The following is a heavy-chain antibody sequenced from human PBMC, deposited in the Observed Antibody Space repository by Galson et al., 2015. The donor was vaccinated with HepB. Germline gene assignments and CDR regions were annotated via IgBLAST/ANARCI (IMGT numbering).Heavy chain of an antibody. J-gene: IGHJ4*02. CDR3: ARDLGYSYGYSCFDN. CDR2: VSESGGSA. CDR1: GFTFSTYV. D-gene: IGHD5-18*01. Sequence: SLRLSCAASGFTFSTYVMSWVRQPPGKGLEWVSTVSESGGSANYADSVKGRFIISRDNSKNTLYLQMNSLRAEDTAVYYCARDLGYSYGYSCFDNWGQGTPVTVSS. V-gene: IGHV3-23*01.